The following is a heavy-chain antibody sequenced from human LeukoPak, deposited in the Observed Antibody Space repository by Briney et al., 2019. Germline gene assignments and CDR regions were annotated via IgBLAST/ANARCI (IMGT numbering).Heavy chain of an antibody. Sequence: PGRSLRLSCAASGFTFSNYGMHGVRQAPGKGLEWVAVISYDGSNKYYADSVKGRFTISRDNSKNTLYLQMNSLRAEDTAVYYCAKNGWFGELSQRLYYWGQGTLVTVSS. CDR2: ISYDGSNK. V-gene: IGHV3-30*18. J-gene: IGHJ4*02. CDR1: GFTFSNYG. CDR3: AKNGWFGELSQRLYY. D-gene: IGHD3-10*01.